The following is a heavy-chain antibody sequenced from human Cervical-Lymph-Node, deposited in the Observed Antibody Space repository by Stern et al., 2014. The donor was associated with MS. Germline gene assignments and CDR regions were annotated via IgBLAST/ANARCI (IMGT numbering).Heavy chain of an antibody. CDR3: ALPGHFYTNAPDY. CDR1: GFAFASYD. J-gene: IGHJ4*02. D-gene: IGHD2-8*01. Sequence: VQLVESGGGVVQPGGSLRLSCATSGFAFASYDLHWVRQAPGKGLEWVAFISNDGSNKYYAVSLKDRFIVSRDYSKKTMNLQINSLRREDTAVYYCALPGHFYTNAPDYWGQGTLVTVSS. V-gene: IGHV3-30*03. CDR2: ISNDGSNK.